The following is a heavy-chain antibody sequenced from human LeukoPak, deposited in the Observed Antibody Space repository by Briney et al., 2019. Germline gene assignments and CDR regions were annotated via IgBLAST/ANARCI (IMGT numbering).Heavy chain of an antibody. CDR3: ASENCSGGSCYLDY. Sequence: SETLSLTCAVYGGSSSGYYWSWIRQPPGKGLEWIGEINHSGSTNYNPSLKSRVTISVDTSKNQFSLKLSSVTAADTAVYYCASENCSGGSCYLDYWGQGTLVTVSS. CDR2: INHSGST. D-gene: IGHD2-15*01. J-gene: IGHJ4*02. CDR1: GGSSSGYY. V-gene: IGHV4-34*01.